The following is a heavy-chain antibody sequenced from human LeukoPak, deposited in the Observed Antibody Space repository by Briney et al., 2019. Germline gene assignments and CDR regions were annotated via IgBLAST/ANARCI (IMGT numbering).Heavy chain of an antibody. V-gene: IGHV1-18*01. D-gene: IGHD5-18*01. CDR3: ARTKEDRGYSYAWYDP. Sequence: GASVKVSCKASGYTFTSYGISWVRQAPGQGLEWMGWISAYNGNTNYAQKLQGRVTMTTDTSTSTAYMELRSLRSDDTAVYYCARTKEDRGYSYAWYDPWGQGTLVTVSS. CDR1: GYTFTSYG. J-gene: IGHJ5*02. CDR2: ISAYNGNT.